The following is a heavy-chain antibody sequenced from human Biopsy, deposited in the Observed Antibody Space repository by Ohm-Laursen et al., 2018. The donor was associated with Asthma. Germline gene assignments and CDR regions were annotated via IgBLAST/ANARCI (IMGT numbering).Heavy chain of an antibody. Sequence: LRLSCTASGFTVSSNGMSWVRQPPGKGLEWVSVIYSGGGTFYADSVKGRVTISRDISKNTLYLQMNSLRTEDTAVYYCAKRRGYSGHDNDYWGQGTLVSVSS. CDR3: AKRRGYSGHDNDY. CDR2: IYSGGGT. CDR1: GFTVSSNG. V-gene: IGHV3-53*05. J-gene: IGHJ4*02. D-gene: IGHD5-12*01.